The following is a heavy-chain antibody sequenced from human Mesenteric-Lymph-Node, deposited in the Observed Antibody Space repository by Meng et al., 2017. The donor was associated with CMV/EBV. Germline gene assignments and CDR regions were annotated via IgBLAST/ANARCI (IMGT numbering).Heavy chain of an antibody. CDR2: ISSSSSFI. D-gene: IGHD1-14*01. Sequence: GESLKISCAASGFSFSSYSMNWVRQAPGKGLEWVSSISSSSSFIYYADSVKGRFTISRDNAKNSLYLQMNSLRAEDTAVYYCARDLTPIMLDYYYGMDVWGQGTTVTVS. CDR3: ARDLTPIMLDYYYGMDV. CDR1: GFSFSSYS. J-gene: IGHJ6*02. V-gene: IGHV3-21*01.